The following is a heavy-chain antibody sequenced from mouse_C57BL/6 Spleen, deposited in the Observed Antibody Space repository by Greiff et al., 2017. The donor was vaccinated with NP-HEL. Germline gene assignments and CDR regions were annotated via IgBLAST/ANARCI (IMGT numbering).Heavy chain of an antibody. CDR2: IYPGDGDT. CDR1: GYAFSSSW. Sequence: QVQLQQSGPELVKPGASVKISCTASGYAFSSSWMNWVNQRPGKGLEWIGWIYPGDGDTNYNGPFKGRATLTSDKASSTTDMQHSSLTSEDSEVYFCARDYYESNSRPYYFDYWGQGTTLTVSS. D-gene: IGHD1-1*01. J-gene: IGHJ2*01. V-gene: IGHV1-82*01. CDR3: ARDYYESNSRPYYFDY.